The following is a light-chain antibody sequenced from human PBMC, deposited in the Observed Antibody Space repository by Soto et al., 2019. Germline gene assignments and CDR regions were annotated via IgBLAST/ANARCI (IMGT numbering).Light chain of an antibody. J-gene: IGKJ1*01. V-gene: IGKV3-15*01. CDR1: QSVSSN. Sequence: EIVMTQSPATLSVSPGERATLSCRASQSVSSNLAWYQQKPGQAPRLLIYGASTRATGIPARFSGSGSGTEFTLTISSLQSEDFAVYYCQQYNNRPPWTLGQGNTVEIK. CDR2: GAS. CDR3: QQYNNRPPWT.